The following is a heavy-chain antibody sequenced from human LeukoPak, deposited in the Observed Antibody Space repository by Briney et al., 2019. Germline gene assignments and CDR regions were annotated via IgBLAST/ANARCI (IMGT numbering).Heavy chain of an antibody. Sequence: GGSLRLSCAASGFTFSSYAMTWVRQAPGKGLEWVSTISGSVGTTYYADSVKGRFTISRDNSKNMLYLQMNSLRADGTAVYYCATVNYDYYYYVMDVWGQGTTLTVSS. J-gene: IGHJ6*02. V-gene: IGHV3-23*01. D-gene: IGHD1-7*01. CDR1: GFTFSSYA. CDR2: ISGSVGTT. CDR3: ATVNYDYYYYVMDV.